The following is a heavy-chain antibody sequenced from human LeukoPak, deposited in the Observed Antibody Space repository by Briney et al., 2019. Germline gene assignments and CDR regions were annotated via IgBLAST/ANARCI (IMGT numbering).Heavy chain of an antibody. J-gene: IGHJ5*02. CDR3: ARDVHGDYGSGWFDP. CDR1: GGTFSSYA. D-gene: IGHD4-17*01. CDR2: IIPIFGTA. V-gene: IGHV1-69*05. Sequence: ASVKVSCKASGGTFSSYAISWVRQAPGQGLEWMGGIIPIFGTANYAQKFQGRVTITKDESTRTVYLELTSLTSDDTAVYYCARDVHGDYGSGWFDPWGQGTLVSVSS.